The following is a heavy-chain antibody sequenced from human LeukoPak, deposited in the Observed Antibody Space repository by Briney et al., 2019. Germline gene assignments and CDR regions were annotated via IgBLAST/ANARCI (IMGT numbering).Heavy chain of an antibody. J-gene: IGHJ3*02. Sequence: SETLSLTCSVSGGSISSYDWSWVRQAPGKGLEWIGYIYRSGSTSYNPSLKSRVTISVDTSRNQFSLKLISVTTADTAVYYCTRLSDIWGQRAMVTVSS. CDR2: IYRSGST. V-gene: IGHV4-59*01. CDR1: GGSISSYD. CDR3: TRLSDI.